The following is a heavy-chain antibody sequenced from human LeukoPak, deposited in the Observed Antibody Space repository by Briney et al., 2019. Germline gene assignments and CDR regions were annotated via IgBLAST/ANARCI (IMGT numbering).Heavy chain of an antibody. J-gene: IGHJ5*02. CDR3: ARLPGTVASWFDP. D-gene: IGHD4-11*01. CDR2: IYSGGST. Sequence: GGSLRLSCAASGFTVSSNYMSWVRQAPGKGLEWVSVIYSGGSTYYADSVKGRFTISRDNSKNTLYLQMNSLKAEDTAVYYCARLPGTVASWFDPWGQGTLVTVSS. CDR1: GFTVSSNY. V-gene: IGHV3-53*01.